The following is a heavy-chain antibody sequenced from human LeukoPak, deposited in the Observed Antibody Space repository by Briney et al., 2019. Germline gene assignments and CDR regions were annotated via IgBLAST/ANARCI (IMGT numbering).Heavy chain of an antibody. CDR2: ISGGGGST. V-gene: IGHV3-23*01. CDR3: AKVTYGDYGVDY. CDR1: GFTFSSYA. Sequence: GGSLRLSCAASGFTFSSYAMSWVRQAPGKGLEWVPAISGGGGSTYYADSVKGRFTISRDNSKNTLYLQMNSLRAEDTAVYYCAKVTYGDYGVDYWGQGTLVIVSS. D-gene: IGHD4-17*01. J-gene: IGHJ4*02.